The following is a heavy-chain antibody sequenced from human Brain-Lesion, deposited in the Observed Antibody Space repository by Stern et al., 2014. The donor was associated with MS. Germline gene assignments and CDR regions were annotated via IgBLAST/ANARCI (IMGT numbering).Heavy chain of an antibody. J-gene: IGHJ6*02. CDR2: INPNTGGT. CDR1: GYIFTGYY. CDR3: ARDQRGITIFGVVTDYYYLGMDV. D-gene: IGHD3-3*01. Sequence: VKLVESGAEVKKPGASVKVSCKTSGYIFTGYYIHWVRQAPGQGLEWMAWINPNTGGTKYARKFQGRVTMSRDTSISTAYVELSSLTSDDTAVYYCARDQRGITIFGVVTDYYYLGMDVWGQGTTVTVSS. V-gene: IGHV1-2*02.